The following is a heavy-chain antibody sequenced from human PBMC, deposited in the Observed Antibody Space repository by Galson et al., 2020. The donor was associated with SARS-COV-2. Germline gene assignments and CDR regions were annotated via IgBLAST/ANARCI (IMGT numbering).Heavy chain of an antibody. CDR3: ARGTPGY. CDR2: INDSGST. CDR1: GGSFSGYA. J-gene: IGHJ4*02. Sequence: SETLSLTCAVYGGSFSGYAWSWIRQSPGKGLEWIGQINDSGSTKYNPSLKSRVTISVDTSKKQFSLKLSSVTAADTSTYYCARGTPGYWGQGTLVTVSS. V-gene: IGHV4-34*01.